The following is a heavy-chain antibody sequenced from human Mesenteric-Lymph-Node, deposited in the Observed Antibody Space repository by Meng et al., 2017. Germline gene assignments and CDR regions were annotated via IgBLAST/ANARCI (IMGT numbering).Heavy chain of an antibody. CDR3: ARDSVVVVAATRVAKFDP. Sequence: GESLKISCAASGFTVSSNYMSWVRQAPGKGLEWVSVIYSGGSTYYADSVKGRFTISRDNSKNTLYLQMNSLRAEDTAVYYCARDSVVVVAATRVAKFDPWGQGTLVTVSS. V-gene: IGHV3-53*05. J-gene: IGHJ5*02. CDR2: IYSGGST. D-gene: IGHD2-15*01. CDR1: GFTVSSNY.